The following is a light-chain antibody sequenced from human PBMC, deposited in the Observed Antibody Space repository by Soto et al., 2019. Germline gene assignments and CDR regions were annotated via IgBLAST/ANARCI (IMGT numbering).Light chain of an antibody. Sequence: DIQLTQSPSSLSASLGDRVTISCRASQNIDTYLHWYQQKSRKAPTVLIYAASVLRDGVPSRFSGSGFGTEFTLTINNLQPEDVATYYCQQSSRSPPLTVGQGTRLDI. CDR1: QNIDTY. V-gene: IGKV1-39*01. CDR2: AAS. J-gene: IGKJ5*01. CDR3: QQSSRSPPLT.